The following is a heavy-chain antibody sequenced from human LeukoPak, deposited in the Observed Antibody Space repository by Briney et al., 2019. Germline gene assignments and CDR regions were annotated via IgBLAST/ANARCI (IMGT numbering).Heavy chain of an antibody. D-gene: IGHD6-13*01. J-gene: IGHJ6*03. V-gene: IGHV1-8*01. CDR1: GYTFTSYD. CDR3: ARGRYSSRNLYYMDV. CDR2: MNPNSGNT. Sequence: ASVKVSCKASGYTFTSYDINWVRQATGQGLEWMGWMNPNSGNTGCAQKFQGRVTMTRNTSISTAYMELSSLRSEDTAVYYCARGRYSSRNLYYMDVWGKGTTVTISS.